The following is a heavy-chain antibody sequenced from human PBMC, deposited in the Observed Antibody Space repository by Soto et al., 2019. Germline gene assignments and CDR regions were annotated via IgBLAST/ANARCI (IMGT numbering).Heavy chain of an antibody. CDR1: GGTFSSYA. CDR2: IIPIFGTA. J-gene: IGHJ5*02. Sequence: SVKVSCKASGGTFSSYAISWVRQAPGQGLEWMGGIIPIFGTANYAQKFQGRVTITADESTSTAYMELSSLRVEDTAVYYCAKRNASGQRGNWFDPWGQGTLVTVSS. D-gene: IGHD3-10*01. CDR3: AKRNASGQRGNWFDP. V-gene: IGHV1-69*13.